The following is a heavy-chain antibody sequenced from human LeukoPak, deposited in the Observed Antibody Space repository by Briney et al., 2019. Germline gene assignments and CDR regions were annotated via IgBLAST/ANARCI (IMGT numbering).Heavy chain of an antibody. V-gene: IGHV1-69*04. J-gene: IGHJ4*02. Sequence: SVKVSCKASGGTFSSYAISWVRQAPGQGLEWMGRIIPILGIANYAQKFQGRVTITADKSTSTAYMELSSLRSEDTAVYYCARVDGSLEYYFDYWGQGTLVTVSS. CDR1: GGTFSSYA. CDR2: IIPILGIA. CDR3: ARVDGSLEYYFDY. D-gene: IGHD5-24*01.